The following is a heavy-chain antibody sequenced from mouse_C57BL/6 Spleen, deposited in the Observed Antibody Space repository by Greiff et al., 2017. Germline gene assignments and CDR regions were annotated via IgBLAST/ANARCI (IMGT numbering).Heavy chain of an antibody. D-gene: IGHD1-1*01. CDR2: INPYNGGT. CDR1: GYTFTDYY. CDR3: ARGEIFSIYYCGSSFDD. Sequence: DVQLQESGPVLVKPGASVKMSCKASGYTFTDYYMNWVKLSHGKSLEWIGVINPYNGGTSYNQKFKGKATLTVDKSSSTAYMELNSLTSEDSAVYYCARGEIFSIYYCGSSFDDWGQGTTLTVSS. V-gene: IGHV1-19*01. J-gene: IGHJ2*01.